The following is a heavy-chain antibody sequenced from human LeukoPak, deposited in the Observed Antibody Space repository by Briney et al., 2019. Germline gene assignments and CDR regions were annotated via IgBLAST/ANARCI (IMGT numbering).Heavy chain of an antibody. CDR3: ARGGLGIAAAGTPRRNWFDP. CDR2: INHSGST. CDR1: GGSSSGYY. V-gene: IGHV4-34*01. Sequence: SETLSLTCAVYGGSSSGYYWSWIRQPPGKGLEWIGEINHSGSTNYNPSLKSRVTISVDTSKNQFSLKLSSVTAADTAVYYCARGGLGIAAAGTPRRNWFDPWGQGTLVTVSS. J-gene: IGHJ5*02. D-gene: IGHD6-13*01.